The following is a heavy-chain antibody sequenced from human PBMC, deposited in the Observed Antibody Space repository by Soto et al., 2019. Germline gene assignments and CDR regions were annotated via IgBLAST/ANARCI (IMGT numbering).Heavy chain of an antibody. Sequence: QLQLQESGSGLVQPSQTLSLTCAVSGGSISSGGYSWIWIRQPPGKGLEWIGYIYHSGSTYYNPSLKSRVTISVDRSKNQFSLKLSSVPAADKAVYYCARAGGLGAVAADYWGQGTLVTVSS. V-gene: IGHV4-30-2*01. D-gene: IGHD6-19*01. CDR2: IYHSGST. CDR1: GGSISSGGYS. J-gene: IGHJ4*02. CDR3: ARAGGLGAVAADY.